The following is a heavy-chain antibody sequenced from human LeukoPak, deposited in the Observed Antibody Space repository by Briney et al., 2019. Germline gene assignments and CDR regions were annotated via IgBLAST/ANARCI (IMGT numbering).Heavy chain of an antibody. CDR3: ARDRGGIIAAAGTVDY. CDR1: GFTFDDYG. CDR2: INWNGGST. Sequence: PGGSLRLXCAASGFTFDDYGMSWVRQAPGKGLEWVSGINWNGGSTGYADSVKGRFTISRDNAKNSLYLQMNSLRAEDTALYYCARDRGGIIAAAGTVDYWGQGTLVTVSS. J-gene: IGHJ4*02. D-gene: IGHD6-13*01. V-gene: IGHV3-20*04.